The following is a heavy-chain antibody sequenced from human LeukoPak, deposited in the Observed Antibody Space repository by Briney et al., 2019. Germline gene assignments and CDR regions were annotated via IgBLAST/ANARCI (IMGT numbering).Heavy chain of an antibody. CDR1: GGSISSGDYY. V-gene: IGHV4-30-4*01. J-gene: IGHJ6*03. Sequence: SQTLSLTCTVSGGSISSGDYYWSSIRQPPGKGLEWIGYIYYSGSTNYNPSLKSRVTISVDTSKNQFSLKLSSVTAADTAVYYCARDLGTDYGGNLYYYYMDVWGKGTTVTVSS. CDR2: IYYSGST. D-gene: IGHD4-23*01. CDR3: ARDLGTDYGGNLYYYYMDV.